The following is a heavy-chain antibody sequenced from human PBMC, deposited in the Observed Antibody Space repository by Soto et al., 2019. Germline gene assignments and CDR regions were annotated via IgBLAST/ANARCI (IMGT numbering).Heavy chain of an antibody. V-gene: IGHV4-31*03. Sequence: QVQLQESGPGLVKPSQTLSLTCTVSGGSISSGGYYWSWIRQHPGKGLEWIGYIYYSGSTYYNPSLKSRVTISVDTSKNQFSLKLSSVTAAATAVYYCARDRYGSGDNWFDPWGQGTLVTVSS. CDR3: ARDRYGSGDNWFDP. CDR1: GGSISSGGYY. CDR2: IYYSGST. D-gene: IGHD3-10*01. J-gene: IGHJ5*02.